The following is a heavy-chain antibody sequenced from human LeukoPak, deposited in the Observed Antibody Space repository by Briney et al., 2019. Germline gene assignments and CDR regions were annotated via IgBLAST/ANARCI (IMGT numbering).Heavy chain of an antibody. CDR3: ARDLRGVDYYYYGMDV. J-gene: IGHJ6*02. CDR2: IYSGGST. Sequence: GGSLRLSCAASGFTVSSNYMSWVRQAPGKGLEWVSVIYSGGSTYYADSVKGRFTISRDNSKNTLYLQMNSLRAEDTAVYYCARDLRGVDYYYYGMDVWGQGTTVTVSS. CDR1: GFTVSSNY. V-gene: IGHV3-53*01. D-gene: IGHD3-10*01.